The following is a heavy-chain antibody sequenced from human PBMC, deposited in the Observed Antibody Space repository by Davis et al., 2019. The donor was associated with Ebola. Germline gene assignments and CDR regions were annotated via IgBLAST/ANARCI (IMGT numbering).Heavy chain of an antibody. CDR3: ARRLRYFDWGDDY. J-gene: IGHJ4*02. D-gene: IGHD3-9*01. V-gene: IGHV4-34*01. Sequence: GSLRLSCAVYGGSFSGYYWSWIRQPPGKGLEWIGSIYYSGSTYYNPSLKSRVTISVDTSKNQFSLKLSSVTAADTAVYYCARRLRYFDWGDDYWGQGTLVTVSS. CDR1: GGSFSGYY. CDR2: IYYSGST.